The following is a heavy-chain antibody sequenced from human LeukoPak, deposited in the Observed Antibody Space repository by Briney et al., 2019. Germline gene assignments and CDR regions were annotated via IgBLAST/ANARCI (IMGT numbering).Heavy chain of an antibody. Sequence: GGSLRLSCAASGFTFSSYGMHWVRQAPGKGLEWVAVIWYAGSNKYYADSVKGRFTISRDNSKNTLYLQMNSLRAEDTAVYYCARDLYFNRGYGNWFDPWGQGTLVTVSS. J-gene: IGHJ5*02. CDR1: GFTFSSYG. CDR2: IWYAGSNK. V-gene: IGHV3-33*01. D-gene: IGHD4-17*01. CDR3: ARDLYFNRGYGNWFDP.